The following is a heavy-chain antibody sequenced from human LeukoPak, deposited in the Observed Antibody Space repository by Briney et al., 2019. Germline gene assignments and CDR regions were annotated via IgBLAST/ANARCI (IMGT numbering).Heavy chain of an antibody. CDR2: IYSAGAT. D-gene: IGHD1-26*01. J-gene: IGHJ3*02. V-gene: IGHV3-53*01. CDR3: ARIEWERLGRAFDI. CDR1: GFTFSNFL. Sequence: PGGSLRLSCAASGFTFSNFLMTWVRQAPGKGLEWVSSIYSAGATHYAESVKGRFTISRDNSKNTLYLQMNSLRAEDMAVYYCARIEWERLGRAFDIWGQGTMVTVSS.